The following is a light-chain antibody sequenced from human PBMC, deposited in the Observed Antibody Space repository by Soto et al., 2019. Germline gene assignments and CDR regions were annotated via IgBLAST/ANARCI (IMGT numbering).Light chain of an antibody. Sequence: DIQMTQSPSTLSAFVGDRVTITCRASQSISSWLAWYQQKPGKAPKLLIYDASTLESGVPSRFSGSGSGTELTLTISSLQPDDFATYYCQQYNSYSPTFGQGTKLEIK. CDR2: DAS. CDR1: QSISSW. J-gene: IGKJ2*01. CDR3: QQYNSYSPT. V-gene: IGKV1-5*01.